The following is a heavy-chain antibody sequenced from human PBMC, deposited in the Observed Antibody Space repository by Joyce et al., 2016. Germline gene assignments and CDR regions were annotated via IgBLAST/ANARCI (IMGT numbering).Heavy chain of an antibody. V-gene: IGHV3-48*03. Sequence: EVQLVESGGGLVQPGGSLRLSCAASGFTFSNDEVNWVRQAPGKGLEWVSYISCGGRAISYADSVKGRFTISRDNAKNSLYLQMNSLRAEDTAVYYCARVGYASGWYRPFDYWGQGTLVTVSS. CDR2: ISCGGRAI. J-gene: IGHJ4*02. CDR1: GFTFSNDE. D-gene: IGHD6-19*01. CDR3: ARVGYASGWYRPFDY.